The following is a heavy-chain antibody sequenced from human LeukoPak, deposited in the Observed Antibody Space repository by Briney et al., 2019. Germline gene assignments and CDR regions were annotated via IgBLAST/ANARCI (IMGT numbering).Heavy chain of an antibody. V-gene: IGHV3-11*04. Sequence: PGGSLRLSCAASGFTFSDYYMGWVRQAPGKGLEWVSYISSSDNTRYYADSVKGRFTISRDNAKSSLYLQMNSLRAEDTAVYYCARALHDAFDIWGQGTMVTASS. CDR1: GFTFSDYY. CDR3: ARALHDAFDI. J-gene: IGHJ3*02. CDR2: ISSSDNTR.